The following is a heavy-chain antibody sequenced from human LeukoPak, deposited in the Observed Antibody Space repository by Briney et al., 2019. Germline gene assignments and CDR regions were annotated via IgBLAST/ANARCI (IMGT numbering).Heavy chain of an antibody. CDR1: GGSISSYY. J-gene: IGHJ4*02. CDR2: IYYSGRT. V-gene: IGHV4-59*01. Sequence: SETLSLTCTVSGGSISSYYWSWIRQPPGKGLEWFGYIYYSGRTNYNPSLKSRVTISVDPSKNQFSLKLSSVTAADTAVYYCARRYDFWSGVFDYWGQGTLVTVSS. D-gene: IGHD3-3*01. CDR3: ARRYDFWSGVFDY.